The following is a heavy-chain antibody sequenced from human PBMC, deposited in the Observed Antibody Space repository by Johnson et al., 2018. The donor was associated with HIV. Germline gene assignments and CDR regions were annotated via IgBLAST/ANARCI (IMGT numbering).Heavy chain of an antibody. CDR1: GFTFDDYA. CDR3: ARDGLEVDAFDI. J-gene: IGHJ3*02. CDR2: ISYDGSNK. D-gene: IGHD3-3*01. Sequence: VQLVESGGGLIQPGRSLRLSCAASGFTFDDYAMSWVRQAPGKGLEWVAVISYDGSNKYYADSVKGRFTISRDNSKNTLYLQMNSLRAEDTAVYYCARDGLEVDAFDIWGQGTMVTVSS. V-gene: IGHV3-30-3*01.